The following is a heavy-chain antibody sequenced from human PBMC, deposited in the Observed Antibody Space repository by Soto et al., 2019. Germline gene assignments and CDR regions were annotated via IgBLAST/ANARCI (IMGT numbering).Heavy chain of an antibody. V-gene: IGHV3-30-3*01. D-gene: IGHD3-10*01. CDR1: GFTFSSYA. Sequence: SLRLSCAASGFTFSSYAMHWVRQAPGKGLEWVAVISYDGSNKYYADSVKGRFTISRDNSKNTLYLQMNSLRAEDTAVYYCARSPGGMVRGVIIHPAEYFQHWGQGTLVTVSS. CDR2: ISYDGSNK. CDR3: ARSPGGMVRGVIIHPAEYFQH. J-gene: IGHJ1*01.